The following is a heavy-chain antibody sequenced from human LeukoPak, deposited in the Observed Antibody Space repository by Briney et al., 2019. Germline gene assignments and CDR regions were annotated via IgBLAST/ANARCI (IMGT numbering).Heavy chain of an antibody. CDR2: IYYSGST. CDR3: ARGQGMATTPFDF. J-gene: IGHJ4*02. CDR1: GGSISSYY. V-gene: IGHV4-59*01. D-gene: IGHD5-24*01. Sequence: PSETLSLTCTVSGGSISSYYWSWIRQPPGKGLEWIGYIYYSGSTNYNPSLKSRVTISVDTSKNQLSLKLTSVTAADTAVYYCARGQGMATTPFDFWGQGTLVTVSS.